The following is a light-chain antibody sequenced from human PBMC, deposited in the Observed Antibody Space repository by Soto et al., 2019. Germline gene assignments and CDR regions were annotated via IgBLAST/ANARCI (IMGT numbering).Light chain of an antibody. CDR2: DGS. Sequence: IVLTQSPATLSLSPGGRATLSCRASQRVSSYLAWYQQRPGQAPRLLIYDGSSRATGIPARFSGSGFGTDFTLTIASLEPEDFAVYYCQQRSNWPLTFGGGTKVDIK. CDR1: QRVSSY. CDR3: QQRSNWPLT. J-gene: IGKJ4*01. V-gene: IGKV3-11*01.